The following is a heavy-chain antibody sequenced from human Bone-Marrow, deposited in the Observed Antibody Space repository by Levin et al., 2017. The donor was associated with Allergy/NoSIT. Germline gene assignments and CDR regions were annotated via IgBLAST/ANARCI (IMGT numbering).Heavy chain of an antibody. CDR3: ASRLTASEGLDI. D-gene: IGHD5-18*01. CDR2: INSNSAYI. CDR1: GVTRNNYT. Sequence: GGSLRLSCAVSGVTRNNYTLTWVRQPPGKGLEWVSSINSNSAYIHYGYSVKGRFTISRDNSKTLLFLQMNILRDEDTATYYCASRLTASEGLDIWDHGTTVTVSS. J-gene: IGHJ6*02. V-gene: IGHV3-21*04.